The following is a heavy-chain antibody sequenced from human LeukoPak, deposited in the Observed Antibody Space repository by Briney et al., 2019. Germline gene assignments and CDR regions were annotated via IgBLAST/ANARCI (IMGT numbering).Heavy chain of an antibody. D-gene: IGHD3-9*01. CDR3: ARHSRRYDSLTSYYNSYHYGMDV. CDR2: LDPVDSYA. CDR1: GYSFTSHC. Sequence: GESLRISCKGSGYSFTSHCISWVRQIPGKGLEWMGWLDPVDSYATYSPSLQGHVTISADRSISTAYLQWSSLKASDTAMYYCARHSRRYDSLTSYYNSYHYGMDVWGKETTVTVSS. J-gene: IGHJ6*04. V-gene: IGHV5-10-1*01.